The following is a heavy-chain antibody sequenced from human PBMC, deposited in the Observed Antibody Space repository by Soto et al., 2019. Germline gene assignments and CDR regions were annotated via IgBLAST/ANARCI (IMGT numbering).Heavy chain of an antibody. Sequence: PSETLSLTCTVSGGSISSYYWSWIRQPPGKGLEWIGYIYYSGSTNYNPSLKSRVTISVDTSKNQFSLKLSSVTAADTAVYYCARSPYGDYAFDIWGQGTMVTVSS. CDR2: IYYSGST. CDR1: GGSISSYY. CDR3: ARSPYGDYAFDI. V-gene: IGHV4-59*01. D-gene: IGHD4-17*01. J-gene: IGHJ3*02.